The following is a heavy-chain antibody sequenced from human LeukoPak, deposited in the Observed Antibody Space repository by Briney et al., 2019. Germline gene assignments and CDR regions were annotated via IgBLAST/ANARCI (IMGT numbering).Heavy chain of an antibody. CDR3: ARVPIVGATDGAFDI. V-gene: IGHV3-72*01. CDR1: GFTFSDHY. D-gene: IGHD1-26*01. CDR2: TRNKANSYTT. Sequence: PGGSLRLSCAASGFTFSDHYMDWVRQAPGKGLAWVGRTRNKANSYTTEYAASVKGRFTISRDDSKNSLYLQMNSLKTEDTAVYYCARVPIVGATDGAFDIWGQGTMVTVSS. J-gene: IGHJ3*02.